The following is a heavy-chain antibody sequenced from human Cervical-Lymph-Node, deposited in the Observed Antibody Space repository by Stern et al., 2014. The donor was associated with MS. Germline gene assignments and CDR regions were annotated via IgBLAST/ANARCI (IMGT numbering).Heavy chain of an antibody. J-gene: IGHJ6*02. CDR1: GGTFNSYV. D-gene: IGHD6-6*01. CDR3: ARGGIGSSRLYYHFYGMDV. CDR2: FVTPFSTT. V-gene: IGHV1-69*01. Sequence: QLVQSGAEVKKPGSSVKVSCKASGGTFNSYVISWVRQAPGQGLEWMGGFVTPFSTTHYAQKLQGRVTITADESRSTTYMELTSLRSDDTAVYYCARGGIGSSRLYYHFYGMDVWGQGTTVTVSS.